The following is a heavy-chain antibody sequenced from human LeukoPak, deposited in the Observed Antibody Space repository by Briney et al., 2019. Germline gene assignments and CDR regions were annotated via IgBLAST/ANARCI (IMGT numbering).Heavy chain of an antibody. CDR1: GGSISSYY. Sequence: PSETLSLTCTVSGGSISSYYWSWIRQPAGKGLEWIGRIYTSGSTNYNPSLKSRVTMSVDTSKNQFSLKLSSVTAADTAVYYCARVKYSYGHWFWFDPWGQGTLVTVSS. CDR2: IYTSGST. V-gene: IGHV4-4*07. D-gene: IGHD5-18*01. J-gene: IGHJ5*02. CDR3: ARVKYSYGHWFWFDP.